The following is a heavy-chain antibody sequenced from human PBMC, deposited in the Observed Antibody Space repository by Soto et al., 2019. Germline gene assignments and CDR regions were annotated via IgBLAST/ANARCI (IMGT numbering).Heavy chain of an antibody. V-gene: IGHV4-61*01. CDR2: IYYSGST. Sequence: QVQLQESGPGLVKPSETLSLTCTVSGGSVSSGRYYWSWIRQPPGKGLEWIGYIYYSGSTNYNPSLMSRVTNSVDMSKNQFALNLSPVTAADTAVYYWAREYYDSSGYYFAFDISGQGTMVTVSS. J-gene: IGHJ3*02. CDR3: AREYYDSSGYYFAFDI. D-gene: IGHD3-22*01. CDR1: GGSVSSGRYY.